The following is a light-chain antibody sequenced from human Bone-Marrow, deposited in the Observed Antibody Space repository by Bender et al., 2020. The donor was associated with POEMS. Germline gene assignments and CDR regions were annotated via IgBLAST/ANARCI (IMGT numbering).Light chain of an antibody. CDR2: DVT. Sequence: QSALTQPRSVSGSPGQSVTISCTGTSSDVGAYNFVSWYQQHPGQAPKLLIFDVTKRPPGGPDRCSGSKSGNTSSLTVSGLQADDDADYYGTAGDAGLSGGVFGGGTKLTVL. CDR1: SSDVGAYNF. CDR3: TAGDAGLSGGV. V-gene: IGLV2-11*01. J-gene: IGLJ3*02.